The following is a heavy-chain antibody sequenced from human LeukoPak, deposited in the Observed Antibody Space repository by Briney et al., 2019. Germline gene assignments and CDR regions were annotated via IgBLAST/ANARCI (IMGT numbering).Heavy chain of an antibody. CDR3: ARENPSYCSSISCYLASFDY. J-gene: IGHJ4*02. V-gene: IGHV1-69*04. CDR1: GGTFSSYA. D-gene: IGHD2-2*01. Sequence: ASVKVSCKASGGTFSSYAISWVRQAPGQGLEWMGRIIPILGIANYAQKFQGRVTITADKSTSTAYMELSSLRSEDTAVYYCARENPSYCSSISCYLASFDYWGQGTLVTVSS. CDR2: IIPILGIA.